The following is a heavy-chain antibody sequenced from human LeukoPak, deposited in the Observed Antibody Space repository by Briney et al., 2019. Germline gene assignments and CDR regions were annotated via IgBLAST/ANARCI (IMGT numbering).Heavy chain of an antibody. V-gene: IGHV3-23*01. J-gene: IGHJ4*02. Sequence: GGPLRLPCAASGFTFRTNAMSWFRQAPGKGLEGVSGILGSGSSTYYADSVKGRFTISRDTSNNTLYLQMNSLRAEDTALYYCAKDLHYWGCDFWGQGTLVTVSS. CDR2: ILGSGSST. CDR3: AKDLHYWGCDF. D-gene: IGHD7-27*01. CDR1: GFTFRTNA.